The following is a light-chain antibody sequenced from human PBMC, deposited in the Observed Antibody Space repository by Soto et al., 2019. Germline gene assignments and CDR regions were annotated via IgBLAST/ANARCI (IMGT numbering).Light chain of an antibody. V-gene: IGKV1-27*01. J-gene: IGKJ5*01. Sequence: DIQMTQSPSSLSASVGDRATITCRASQDISVYLAWYQQKPGKVPKLLIYSASTLQSAVPSRFSGSGSGTDFTLTISSLQPEDVATYFCQKFNTAPLTFGQGTQLDIK. CDR2: SAS. CDR1: QDISVY. CDR3: QKFNTAPLT.